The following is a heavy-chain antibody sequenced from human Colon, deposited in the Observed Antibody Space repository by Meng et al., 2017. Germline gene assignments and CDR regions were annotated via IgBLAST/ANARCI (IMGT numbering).Heavy chain of an antibody. CDR2: MSDSGTT. CDR3: ARDTLYGTDY. V-gene: IGHV4-31*03. J-gene: IGHJ4*02. Sequence: QVHLHESGPGLVRASDDLSLVCTVSGVSIKSGGYHWSWVRQHPGKGLEYIGFMSDSGTTDYNPSLRGRVSISEIGSSKNQFSLTLRSVTAADTATYFCARDTLYGTDYWGQGVLVTVSS. CDR1: GVSIKSGGYH. D-gene: IGHD4-17*01.